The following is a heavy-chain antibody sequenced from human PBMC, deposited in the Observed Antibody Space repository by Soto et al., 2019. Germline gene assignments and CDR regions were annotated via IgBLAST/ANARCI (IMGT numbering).Heavy chain of an antibody. CDR2: ISAYNGNT. CDR3: ARVPEGVVPAAIYAFDI. CDR1: GYTFTSYG. V-gene: IGHV1-18*01. J-gene: IGHJ3*02. D-gene: IGHD2-2*01. Sequence: GASVKVSYKASGYTFTSYGISWVRQAPGQGLEWMGWISAYNGNTNYAQKLQGRVTMTTDTSTSTAYMELRSLRSDDTAVYYCARVPEGVVPAAIYAFDIWGQGTMVPVSS.